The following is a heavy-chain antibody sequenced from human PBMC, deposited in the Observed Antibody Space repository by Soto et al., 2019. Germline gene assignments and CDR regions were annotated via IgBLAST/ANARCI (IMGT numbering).Heavy chain of an antibody. J-gene: IGHJ4*02. D-gene: IGHD3-3*01. V-gene: IGHV3-49*03. CDR3: TRDTAQSIFGVVIPTGFDY. Sequence: GGSLRLSCTASGFTFGDYAMSWFRQAPGKGLEWVGFIRSKAYGGTTEYAASVKGRFTISRDDSKSIAYLQMNSLKTEDTAVYYCTRDTAQSIFGVVIPTGFDYWGQGTLVTVSS. CDR1: GFTFGDYA. CDR2: IRSKAYGGTT.